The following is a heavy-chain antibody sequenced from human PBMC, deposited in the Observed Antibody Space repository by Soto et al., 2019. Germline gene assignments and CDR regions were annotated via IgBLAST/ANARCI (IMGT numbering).Heavy chain of an antibody. Sequence: QVQLVQSGAEVKKPGASVKVSCKASGYTFTSYDINWVRQAAGQGLEWIGWMNPNSGKAVYAQKFQGRVTMAGNTSISTAYMQPSSLRSDDTALYFCARGLVVVAATYWYFDLWGRGTLVTVSS. D-gene: IGHD2-15*01. CDR1: GYTFTSYD. V-gene: IGHV1-8*01. CDR2: MNPNSGKA. CDR3: ARGLVVVAATYWYFDL. J-gene: IGHJ2*01.